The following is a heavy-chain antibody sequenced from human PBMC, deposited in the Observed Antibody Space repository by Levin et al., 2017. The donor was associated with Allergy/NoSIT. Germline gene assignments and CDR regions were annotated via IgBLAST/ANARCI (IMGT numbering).Heavy chain of an antibody. CDR2: IDHSGNT. J-gene: IGHJ4*02. CDR1: GGSISSSHW. D-gene: IGHD3-22*01. Sequence: TLSLTCAVSGGSISSSHWWSWVRQPPGKGLEWVGEIDHSGNTNYNSSLKSRVTISVDTSKNQFSLRLSSVTAADTAVYYCVRDHGDYDGSGYYFDYWGQGTLVTVSS. V-gene: IGHV4-4*02. CDR3: VRDHGDYDGSGYYFDY.